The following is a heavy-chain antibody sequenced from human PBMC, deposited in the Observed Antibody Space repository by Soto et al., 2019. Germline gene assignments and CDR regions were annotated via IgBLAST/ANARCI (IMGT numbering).Heavy chain of an antibody. D-gene: IGHD5-12*01. CDR3: ARDHPFRVATMSIDF. Sequence: QVQLAQSGGEVKKLGASLKVSCKASGYTFTNYGIIWVRQAPGQGLEWRGWISPYNGHTNSAQKFQDRMSMTTDTATDTAYMELRSLRTDDMAVYYCARDHPFRVATMSIDFWGQGTLVSVSS. J-gene: IGHJ4*02. CDR2: ISPYNGHT. CDR1: GYTFTNYG. V-gene: IGHV1-18*03.